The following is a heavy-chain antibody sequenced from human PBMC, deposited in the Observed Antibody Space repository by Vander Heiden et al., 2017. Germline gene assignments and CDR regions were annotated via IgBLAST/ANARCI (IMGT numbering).Heavy chain of an antibody. J-gene: IGHJ6*02. CDR3: AKPAITGDYYFYAMDV. CDR1: GFIFSSHA. Sequence: EVQLLESGGGLVQPGESLRLSCTASGFIFSSHAMSWVRQAPGQGLEWVSAISGTGGSTYYADSVKGRFTISRDNSKNTVYLQMNSLRAGDTAVYYCAKPAITGDYYFYAMDVWGQGIMVTASS. CDR2: ISGTGGST. V-gene: IGHV3-23*01. D-gene: IGHD7-27*01.